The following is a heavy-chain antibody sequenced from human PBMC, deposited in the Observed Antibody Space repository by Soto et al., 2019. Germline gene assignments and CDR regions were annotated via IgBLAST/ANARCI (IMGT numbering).Heavy chain of an antibody. CDR1: GFAFSSYA. CDR2: VSGSGSNT. J-gene: IGHJ4*02. Sequence: EVQLLESGGGLVQPGGSLRLSCAASGFAFSSYAMSWVRQAPGKGLEWVSAVSGSGSNTYYADSVKGRFTIFRDNSKNTLYLQMNSLRAEDTAVYYCAKGRGAFDYLGQGTLVTVSS. V-gene: IGHV3-23*01. CDR3: AKGRGAFDY.